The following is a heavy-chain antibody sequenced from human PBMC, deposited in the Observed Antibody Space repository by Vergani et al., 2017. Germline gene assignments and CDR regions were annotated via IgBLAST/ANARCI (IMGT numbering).Heavy chain of an antibody. CDR1: GYTFSTYG. J-gene: IGHJ5*02. CDR2: ISAYNGNT. Sequence: QVQLVQSGAEVKKPGASVKVSCKASGYTFSTYGISWVRQAPGQGLEWMGWISAYNGNTNYPEKFQGRLTMTTDTSTRTAYMELRSLRSDDTAVYYCAKSYGWELLHWFDPWGQGTLVTVSS. V-gene: IGHV1-18*01. CDR3: AKSYGWELLHWFDP. D-gene: IGHD1-26*01.